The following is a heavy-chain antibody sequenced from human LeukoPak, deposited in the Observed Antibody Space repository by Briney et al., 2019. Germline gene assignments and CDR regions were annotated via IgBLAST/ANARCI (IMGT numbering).Heavy chain of an antibody. V-gene: IGHV4-39*01. CDR3: ARHQPYCSSTSCYDLDAFDI. CDR2: IYYSGST. J-gene: IGHJ3*02. CDR1: GGSISSSSYY. D-gene: IGHD2-2*01. Sequence: PSETLSLTCTVSGGSISSSSYYWGWIRQPPGKGLEWIGSIYYSGSTYYNPSLKSRVTISVDTSKNQFSLKLSSVTAADTAVYYCARHQPYCSSTSCYDLDAFDIWGQGIMVTVSS.